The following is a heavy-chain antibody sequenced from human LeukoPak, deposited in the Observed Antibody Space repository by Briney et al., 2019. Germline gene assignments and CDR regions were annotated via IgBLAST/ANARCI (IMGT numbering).Heavy chain of an antibody. J-gene: IGHJ4*02. V-gene: IGHV3-7*01. Sequence: PGGSLRLSCAASGFTFSSYWMSWVRQAPGKGLEWVANIKRDGSEKYYVDSVKGRFTISRDNAKNSLYLQMNSLRAEDTAVYYCARAPDVYDSSGYYVDYWGQGTLVTVSS. CDR2: IKRDGSEK. D-gene: IGHD3-22*01. CDR3: ARAPDVYDSSGYYVDY. CDR1: GFTFSSYW.